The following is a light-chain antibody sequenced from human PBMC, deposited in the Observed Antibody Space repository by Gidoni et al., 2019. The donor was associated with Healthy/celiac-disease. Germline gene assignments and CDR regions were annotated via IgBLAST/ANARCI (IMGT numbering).Light chain of an antibody. Sequence: DIVMTQYPDSLAVSLGERATINCKSSQSVLYSYNNKNYLAWYQQKPGQPPKLLIYWASTRESGVPDRFSGSGSGTDFTLTISSLQAEDVAVYYCQQYYSTLTFGGGTKVEIK. V-gene: IGKV4-1*01. CDR2: WAS. CDR3: QQYYSTLT. J-gene: IGKJ4*01. CDR1: QSVLYSYNNKNY.